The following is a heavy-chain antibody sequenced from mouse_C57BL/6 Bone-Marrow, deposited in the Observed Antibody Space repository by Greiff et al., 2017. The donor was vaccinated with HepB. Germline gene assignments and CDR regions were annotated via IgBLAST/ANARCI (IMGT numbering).Heavy chain of an antibody. Sequence: EVKLLQSGGGLVQPGGSLKLSCAASGIDFSRYWMSWVRRAPGKGLEWIGEINPDSSTINYAPSLKDKFIISRDNAKNTLYLQMSKVRSEDTALDYCARPYDGYSWFAYWGQGTLVTVSA. D-gene: IGHD2-3*01. J-gene: IGHJ3*01. CDR2: INPDSSTI. V-gene: IGHV4-1*01. CDR1: GIDFSRYW. CDR3: ARPYDGYSWFAY.